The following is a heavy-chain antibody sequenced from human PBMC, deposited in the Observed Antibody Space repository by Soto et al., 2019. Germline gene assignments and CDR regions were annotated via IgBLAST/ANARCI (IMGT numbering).Heavy chain of an antibody. CDR3: ARAPGYSSSSRFDP. V-gene: IGHV3-30-3*01. Sequence: GGSLRLSCAASGFTFSSYAMHWVRQAPGKGLEWVAVISYDGSNKYYADSVKGQFTISRDNSKNTLYLQMNSLRAEDTAVYYCARAPGYSSSSRFDPWGQGTLVTVSS. D-gene: IGHD6-13*01. J-gene: IGHJ5*02. CDR1: GFTFSSYA. CDR2: ISYDGSNK.